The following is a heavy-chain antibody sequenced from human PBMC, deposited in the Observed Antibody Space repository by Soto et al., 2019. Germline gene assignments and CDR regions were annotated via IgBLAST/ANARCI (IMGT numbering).Heavy chain of an antibody. V-gene: IGHV4-31*03. J-gene: IGHJ6*02. CDR1: GGSMTSGDQY. D-gene: IGHD1-1*01. Sequence: SETLSLTCTVTGGSMTSGDQYWTWIRHRPGEGLEWFGYINHRGSLYYNPSLKSRVSMSVDTSKNQFSLNLSSVTAADTAVYYCARELPQRQGRNMDVWGQGTTGTAS. CDR2: INHRGSL. CDR3: ARELPQRQGRNMDV.